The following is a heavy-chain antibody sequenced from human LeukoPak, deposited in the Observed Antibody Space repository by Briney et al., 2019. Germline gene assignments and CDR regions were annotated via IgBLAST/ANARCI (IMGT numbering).Heavy chain of an antibody. CDR1: GFTFSSYA. D-gene: IGHD3-10*01. CDR3: AKDRGSGSNPNWFDP. J-gene: IGHJ5*02. V-gene: IGHV3-23*01. Sequence: GGSLRLSCAASGFTFSSYAMSWVRQAPGKGLEWVSAISGSGGSTYYADSVKGRFTISRDNSKNTLYLQMNSLRAEDTAVYYCAKDRGSGSNPNWFDPWGQGTLVTVSS. CDR2: ISGSGGST.